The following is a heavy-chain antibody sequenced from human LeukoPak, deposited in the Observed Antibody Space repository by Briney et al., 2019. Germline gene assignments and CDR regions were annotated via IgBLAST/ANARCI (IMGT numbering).Heavy chain of an antibody. V-gene: IGHV4-39*07. CDR3: ASRRMRVAARRGWFDP. J-gene: IGHJ5*02. D-gene: IGHD2-15*01. CDR1: GGSISSSSYY. CDR2: IYYSGST. Sequence: SETLSLTCTVSGGSISSSSYYWGWIRQPPGKGLEWIGSIYYSGSTYYNPSLKSRVTISVDTSKNQFSLKLSSVTAADTAVYYCASRRMRVAARRGWFDPWGQGTLVTVSS.